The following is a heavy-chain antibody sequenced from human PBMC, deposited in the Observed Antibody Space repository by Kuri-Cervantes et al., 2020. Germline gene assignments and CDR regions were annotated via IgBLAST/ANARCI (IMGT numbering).Heavy chain of an antibody. CDR1: GGSFSSTTNY. V-gene: IGHV4-39*01. Sequence: GSLRLSCTVSGGSFSSTTNYWDWIRQPPGKGLEWIGSIYYSGNTYYNPSLKSRVTISVDTSKNQFSLKLSSVTAADTAVYYCAKTLPADWFDPWGQGTLVTVSS. D-gene: IGHD1-14*01. J-gene: IGHJ5*02. CDR3: AKTLPADWFDP. CDR2: IYYSGNT.